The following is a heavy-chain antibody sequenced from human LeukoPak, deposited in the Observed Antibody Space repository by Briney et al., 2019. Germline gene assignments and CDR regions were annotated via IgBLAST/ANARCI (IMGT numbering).Heavy chain of an antibody. CDR3: VKDSDRSGWYLVDY. CDR1: GFTFSSYA. J-gene: IGHJ4*02. D-gene: IGHD6-19*01. V-gene: IGHV3-64D*06. Sequence: GGSLRLSCSASGFTFSSYAMHWLRQAPGKGLEYVSAISSNGGSTYYADSVKGRFTISRDNSKNTLYLQMSSLRAEDAAVYYCVKDSDRSGWYLVDYWGQGTLVTVSS. CDR2: ISSNGGST.